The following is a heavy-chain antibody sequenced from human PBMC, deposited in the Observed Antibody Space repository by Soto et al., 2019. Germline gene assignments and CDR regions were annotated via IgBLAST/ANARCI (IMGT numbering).Heavy chain of an antibody. D-gene: IGHD1-7*01. CDR3: ARWNYRVRGPCLDV. Sequence: QVQLVESGGGLVKPGGSLRLSCAASGFTFNNYYLAWIRRAPGKGLEWVSYVSGSGSSVFYTDSLKGRFTMSRDNAKRSVYLQMNSLTVEETAVYYCARWNYRVRGPCLDVWGKGTTVTVSS. CDR2: VSGSGSSV. V-gene: IGHV3-11*01. J-gene: IGHJ6*04. CDR1: GFTFNNYY.